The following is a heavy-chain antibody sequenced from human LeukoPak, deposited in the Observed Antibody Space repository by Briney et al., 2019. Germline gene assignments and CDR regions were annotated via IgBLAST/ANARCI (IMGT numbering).Heavy chain of an antibody. Sequence: SETLSLTCTVSGGSISSSNYYWGWIRQPPGKGLEWIGNIYYSGSTYYNPSLKSRVTISVDTSKNQFSLKPSSVTAADTAVYYCARLPTWGQGALVTVSS. V-gene: IGHV4-39*07. CDR1: GGSISSSNYY. CDR2: IYYSGST. J-gene: IGHJ5*02. CDR3: ARLPT.